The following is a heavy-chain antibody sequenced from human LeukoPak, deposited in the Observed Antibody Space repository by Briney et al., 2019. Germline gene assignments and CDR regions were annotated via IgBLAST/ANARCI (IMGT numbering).Heavy chain of an antibody. D-gene: IGHD3-9*01. CDR3: ARLSVRGRDFDWLWAQYYFDY. CDR1: GGSISSGGYY. CDR2: IYYSGST. J-gene: IGHJ4*02. V-gene: IGHV4-31*03. Sequence: TPSQTLSLTCTVSGGSISSGGYYWSWIRQHPGKGLEWIGYIYYSGSTYYNPSLKSRVTISVDTSKNQFSLKLSSVTAADTAVYYCARLSVRGRDFDWLWAQYYFDYWGQGTLVTVSS.